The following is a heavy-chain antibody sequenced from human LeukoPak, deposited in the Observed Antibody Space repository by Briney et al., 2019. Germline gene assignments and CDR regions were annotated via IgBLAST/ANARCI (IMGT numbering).Heavy chain of an antibody. CDR1: GGTFSSYA. V-gene: IGHV1-69*13. D-gene: IGHD1-26*01. J-gene: IGHJ4*02. CDR2: IIPIFGTA. CDR3: ARLALQEVGATQTYYLDY. Sequence: GASVKVSCKAPGGTFSSYAISWVRQAPGQGLEWMGGIIPIFGTANYAQKFQGRVTITADESTSTAYMELSSLRSEDTAVYYCARLALQEVGATQTYYLDYWGQGTLVTVSS.